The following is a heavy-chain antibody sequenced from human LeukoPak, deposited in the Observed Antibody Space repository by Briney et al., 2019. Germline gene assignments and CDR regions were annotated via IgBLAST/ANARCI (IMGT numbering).Heavy chain of an antibody. CDR3: ASDWKQGAFDI. CDR1: GGSISSYY. Sequence: SETLSLTCTVSGGSISSYYWSWIRQPAGKGLEWIGRIYTSGNTNYNPSLKSRVTMSVDTSKNQFSLKLSSVTAADTAVYYCASDWKQGAFDIWGQGTMVTVSS. CDR2: IYTSGNT. V-gene: IGHV4-4*07. D-gene: IGHD1-1*01. J-gene: IGHJ3*02.